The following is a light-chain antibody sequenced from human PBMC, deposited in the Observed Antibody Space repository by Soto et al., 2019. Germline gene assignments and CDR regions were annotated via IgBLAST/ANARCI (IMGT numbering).Light chain of an antibody. J-gene: IGKJ2*01. CDR3: QQYNSYSYT. V-gene: IGKV1-5*03. CDR2: KTS. Sequence: DIQMTQSPSTLSASVGDRVTITCRASQSINNWLAWYQQKPGKAPKLLIYKTSDLESGVPSRFSGSGSGTEFSLTISSLQPDDFATYYCQQYNSYSYTFGKGPKADIK. CDR1: QSINNW.